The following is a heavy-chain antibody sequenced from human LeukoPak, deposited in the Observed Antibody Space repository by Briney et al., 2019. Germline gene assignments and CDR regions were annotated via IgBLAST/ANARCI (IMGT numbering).Heavy chain of an antibody. CDR2: MNPNSGNT. V-gene: IGHV1-8*03. CDR1: GYTFTSYD. J-gene: IGHJ4*02. D-gene: IGHD3-10*01. Sequence: ASVKVSCKASGYTFTSYDINWVRQATGQGLEWMGWMNPNSGNTGYAQKFQGRVTITADKSTSTAYMELSSLRSEDTAVYYCARDPRYGSGSYFDYWGQGTLVTVSS. CDR3: ARDPRYGSGSYFDY.